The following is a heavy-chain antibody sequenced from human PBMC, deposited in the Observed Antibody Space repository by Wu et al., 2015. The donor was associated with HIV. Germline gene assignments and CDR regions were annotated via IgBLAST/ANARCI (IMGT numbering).Heavy chain of an antibody. CDR1: GGTFNNYA. Sequence: QVHLVQSGAEVKKPGSSVKVSCKASGGTFNNYAINWVRQAPGEGLEWMGRITPLFGRPNYAQRFQGRVTITADGSTSTASMELSSLQSEDTAVYYCAKTNRTVTNGIDFYHYYGMDVWGQGTTVTVS. CDR3: AKTNRTVTNGIDFYHYYGMDV. J-gene: IGHJ6*02. D-gene: IGHD1-1*01. V-gene: IGHV1-69*13. CDR2: ITPLFGRP.